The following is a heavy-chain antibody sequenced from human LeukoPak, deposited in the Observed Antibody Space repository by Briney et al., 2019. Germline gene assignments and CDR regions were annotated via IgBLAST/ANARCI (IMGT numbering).Heavy chain of an antibody. D-gene: IGHD3-10*01. CDR2: IYYSGST. CDR3: AMLAQGSGSYWGGQQDWFDP. V-gene: IGHV4-59*11. Sequence: PSETLSLTCTVSGGSMSSHYWSWIRQPPGKGLEWIGYIYYSGSTNYNPSLKSRLTISGDTSKNQFSLKLSSVTAADTAVYYCAMLAQGSGSYWGGQQDWFDPWGQGALVTVSS. CDR1: GGSMSSHY. J-gene: IGHJ5*02.